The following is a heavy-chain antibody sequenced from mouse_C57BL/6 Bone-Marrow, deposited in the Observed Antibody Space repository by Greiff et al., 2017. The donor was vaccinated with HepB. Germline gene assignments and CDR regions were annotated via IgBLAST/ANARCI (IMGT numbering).Heavy chain of an antibody. D-gene: IGHD2-4*01. CDR2: IFPGSGST. J-gene: IGHJ4*01. Sequence: VQLVESGPELVKPGASVKISCKASGYTFTDYYINWVKQRPGQGLEWIGWIFPGSGSTYYNEKFKGKATLTVDKSSSTAYMLLSSLTSEDSAVYFCAYDYEGGYYAMDYWGQGTSVTVSS. CDR3: AYDYEGGYYAMDY. CDR1: GYTFTDYY. V-gene: IGHV1-75*01.